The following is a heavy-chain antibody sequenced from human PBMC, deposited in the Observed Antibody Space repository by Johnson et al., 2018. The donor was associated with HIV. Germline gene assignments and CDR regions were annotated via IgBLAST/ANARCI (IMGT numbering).Heavy chain of an antibody. CDR3: ARDSTYYDSGGAFDI. Sequence: QVQLVESGGGVVQPGRSLRLSCAASGFTFSSFGMHWVRQDPGKGLEWMTIISDDGCNKNYADSVKGRFTVSRDNSKNTLYLHMNSVRPDDTAVYECARDSTYYDSGGAFDIWGQGTMVTVSS. CDR1: GFTFSSFG. D-gene: IGHD3-3*01. V-gene: IGHV3-30*03. CDR2: ISDDGCNK. J-gene: IGHJ3*02.